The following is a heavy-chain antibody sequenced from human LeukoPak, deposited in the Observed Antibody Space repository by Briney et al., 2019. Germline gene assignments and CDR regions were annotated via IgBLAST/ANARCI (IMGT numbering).Heavy chain of an antibody. J-gene: IGHJ4*02. CDR1: GFTFSDYY. V-gene: IGHV3-11*04. CDR3: AREVAYYYDSSGYYLDY. D-gene: IGHD3-22*01. Sequence: PGGSLRLSCAASGFTFSDYYMSWIRQAPGKGLEWVSSISSSGSYIYYADSVKGRFTISRDNAKNSLYLQMNSLRAEDTAVYYCAREVAYYYDSSGYYLDYWGQGTLVTVSS. CDR2: ISSSGSYI.